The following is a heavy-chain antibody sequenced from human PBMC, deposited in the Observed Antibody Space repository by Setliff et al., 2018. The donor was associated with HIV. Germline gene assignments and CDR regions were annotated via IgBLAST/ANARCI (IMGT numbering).Heavy chain of an antibody. CDR1: GYTFTGYY. J-gene: IGHJ4*02. CDR2: INPNSGGT. D-gene: IGHD3-9*01. Sequence: ASVKVSCKASGYTFTGYYMHWVRQAPGQGLEWMGRINPNSGGTNYAQKFQGRVTITRNTSITTAYMELSSLRSEDTAVYYCARGDTELRYFDWPRAGVDFWGQGTLVTVSS. V-gene: IGHV1-2*06. CDR3: ARGDTELRYFDWPRAGVDF.